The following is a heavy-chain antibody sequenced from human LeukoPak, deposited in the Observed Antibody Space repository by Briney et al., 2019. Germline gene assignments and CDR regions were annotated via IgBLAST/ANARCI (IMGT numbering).Heavy chain of an antibody. CDR3: AREPVTGYCSSTSCYIGYGMDV. Sequence: GRSLRLSCAASGFTFSSYAMHWVRQAPGKGLEWVAVISYDGSNKYYADSVKGRFTISRDNSENTLYLQMNSLRAEDTAVYYCAREPVTGYCSSTSCYIGYGMDVWGQGTTVTVSS. J-gene: IGHJ6*02. D-gene: IGHD2-2*02. CDR1: GFTFSSYA. V-gene: IGHV3-30-3*01. CDR2: ISYDGSNK.